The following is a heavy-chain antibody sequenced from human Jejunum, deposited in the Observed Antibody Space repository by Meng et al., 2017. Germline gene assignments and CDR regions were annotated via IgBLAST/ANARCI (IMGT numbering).Heavy chain of an antibody. J-gene: IGHJ6*02. Sequence: GESLKISCTASGFSLSYYWVSWVRQAPGKGLEWVANIHPEGNENDYVDSVKGRFTISRDNAKNSVYLQMNSRKGEDTAVYYCARLIVSSTNGKGDRVWTHYYYGMEVWGQGTMVTVSS. CDR3: ARLIVSSTNGKGDRVWTHYYYGMEV. CDR1: GFSLSYYW. D-gene: IGHD3-16*02. CDR2: IHPEGNEN. V-gene: IGHV3-7*01.